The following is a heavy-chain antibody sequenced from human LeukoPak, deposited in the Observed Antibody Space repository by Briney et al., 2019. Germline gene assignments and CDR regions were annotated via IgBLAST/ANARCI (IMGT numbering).Heavy chain of an antibody. CDR3: ARGVGGYCSSTSCYIGSPWFDP. Sequence: ASVKVSCKASGYTFTSYDINGVRQAAGQGRDWMGWMNPNSGNTGYAHKFLGRVTITRNTSISTAYMELSSLRSEDTAVYYCARGVGGYCSSTSCYIGSPWFDPWGQGTLVTVSS. J-gene: IGHJ5*02. CDR2: MNPNSGNT. V-gene: IGHV1-8*03. CDR1: GYTFTSYD. D-gene: IGHD2-2*02.